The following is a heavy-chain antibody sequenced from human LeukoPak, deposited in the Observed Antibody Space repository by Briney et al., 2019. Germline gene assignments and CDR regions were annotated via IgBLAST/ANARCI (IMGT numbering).Heavy chain of an antibody. D-gene: IGHD1-1*01. CDR1: GYTFTGYY. Sequence: ASVKVSCKASGYTFTGYYMHCVRQAPGQGLEWMGWINPNSGGTNYAQKFQGRVTMTRDTSISTAYMELRRLRSDDTAVYYWARENWNDGSVDYWGQGTLVTVSS. CDR2: INPNSGGT. CDR3: ARENWNDGSVDY. V-gene: IGHV1-2*02. J-gene: IGHJ4*02.